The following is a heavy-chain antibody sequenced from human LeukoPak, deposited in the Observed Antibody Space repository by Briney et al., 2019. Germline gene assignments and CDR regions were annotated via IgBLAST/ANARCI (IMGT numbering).Heavy chain of an antibody. CDR1: GFTFDDYA. CDR3: AKGYTATMIVS. CDR2: ISWNSGSI. D-gene: IGHD3-22*01. Sequence: GRSLRLSCAASGFTFDDYAMHWVRQAPGKGLEWVSGISWNSGSIGYADSVKGRFTISRDNAKNSLYLQMNSLRAEDTALYYCAKGYTATMIVSWGQGTLVTVSP. J-gene: IGHJ4*02. V-gene: IGHV3-9*01.